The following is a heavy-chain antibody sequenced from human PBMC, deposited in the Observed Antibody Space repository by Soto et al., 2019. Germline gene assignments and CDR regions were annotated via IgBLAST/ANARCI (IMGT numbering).Heavy chain of an antibody. Sequence: PSLTCTVSGGSISSGGYYWSWIRQHPGKGLEWIGYIYYSGSTYYNPSLKSRVTISVDTSKNQFSLKLSSVTAADTAVYYCARAGRYSYGPNYFDYWGQGTLVTVSS. CDR3: ARAGRYSYGPNYFDY. J-gene: IGHJ4*02. CDR2: IYYSGST. V-gene: IGHV4-31*03. D-gene: IGHD5-18*01. CDR1: GGSISSGGYY.